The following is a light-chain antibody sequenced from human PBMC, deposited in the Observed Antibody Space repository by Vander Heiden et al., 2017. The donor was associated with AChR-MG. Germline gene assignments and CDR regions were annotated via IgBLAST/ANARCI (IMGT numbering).Light chain of an antibody. Sequence: SYVLTQPPSVSVAPGRTATITCGGNNIGSKSVHWYQQKLGQAPVLVVYDDSDRPSGIPERISGSNSGNTDTLTISRVEAGDEGDDDCQVWDSVSDPVVFGGGTKLTVL. J-gene: IGLJ2*01. CDR1: NIGSKS. CDR2: DDS. CDR3: QVWDSVSDPVV. V-gene: IGLV3-21*02.